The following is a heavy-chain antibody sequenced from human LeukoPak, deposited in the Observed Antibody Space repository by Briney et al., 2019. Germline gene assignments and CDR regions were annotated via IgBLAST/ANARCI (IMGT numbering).Heavy chain of an antibody. J-gene: IGHJ5*02. D-gene: IGHD6-13*01. Sequence: SETLSLTCAVYGGSFSGYYWSWIRQPPGKGLEWIGEINQSGSTNYNPSLKSRVTISVDTSKNQFSLKLSSVTAADTAVYYCADTAAAAGWFDPWGQGTLVTVSS. CDR2: INQSGST. CDR1: GGSFSGYY. V-gene: IGHV4-34*01. CDR3: ADTAAAAGWFDP.